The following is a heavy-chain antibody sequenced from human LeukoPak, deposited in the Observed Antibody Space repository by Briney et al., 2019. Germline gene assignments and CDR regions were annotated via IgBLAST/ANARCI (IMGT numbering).Heavy chain of an antibody. CDR2: INPNSGGT. CDR3: ARGQMFGELLGY. J-gene: IGHJ4*02. CDR1: GYTFTGYY. Sequence: ASVKVSCKASGYTFTGYYMHWVRQAPGQGLEWMGWINPNSGGTNYAQKFQGRVTMTRDTSISTAYMELSRLRSDDTAAYYCARGQMFGELLGYWGQGTLVTVSS. V-gene: IGHV1-2*02. D-gene: IGHD3-10*02.